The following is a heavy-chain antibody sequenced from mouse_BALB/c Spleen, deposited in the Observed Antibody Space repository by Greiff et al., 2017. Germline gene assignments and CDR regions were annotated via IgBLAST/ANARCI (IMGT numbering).Heavy chain of an antibody. D-gene: IGHD1-1*01. J-gene: IGHJ4*01. CDR1: GYTFTSYW. CDR3: ARPSDYYGSSSYAMDY. Sequence: QVQLKQPGAELVKPGASVKLSCKASGYTFTSYWMHWVKQRPGQGLEWIGEIDPSDSYTNYNQKFKGKATLTVDKSSSTAYMQLSSLTSEDSAVYYCARPSDYYGSSSYAMDYWGQGTSVTVSS. V-gene: IGHV1-69*02. CDR2: IDPSDSYT.